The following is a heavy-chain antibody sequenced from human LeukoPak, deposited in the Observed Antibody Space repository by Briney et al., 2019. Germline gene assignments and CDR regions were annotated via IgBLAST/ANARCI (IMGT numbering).Heavy chain of an antibody. CDR1: GFTFSSYS. D-gene: IGHD3-22*01. CDR3: ARDGDSSGYSFDY. CDR2: ISSSSSYI. J-gene: IGHJ4*02. V-gene: IGHV3-21*01. Sequence: GGSLRLSCAASGFTFSSYSMNWVRQAPGKGLEWVSSISSSSSYIYYADSVKGRFTISRDNSKNTLYLQMNSLRAEDTALYYCARDGDSSGYSFDYWGQGTLVTVSS.